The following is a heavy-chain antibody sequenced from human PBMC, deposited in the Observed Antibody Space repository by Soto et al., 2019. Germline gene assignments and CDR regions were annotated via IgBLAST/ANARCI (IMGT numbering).Heavy chain of an antibody. V-gene: IGHV3-23*01. J-gene: IGHJ4*02. Sequence: GGSLRLSCAASGFTFSCYAMSWVRQAPGKGLEWVSAISGSGGSTYYADSVKGRFTISRDNSKNTLYLQLNSLRAEDTAVYYCAKGLVGELTPMYCDYWGQGTLVTVSS. CDR2: ISGSGGST. CDR1: GFTFSCYA. D-gene: IGHD3-10*01. CDR3: AKGLVGELTPMYCDY.